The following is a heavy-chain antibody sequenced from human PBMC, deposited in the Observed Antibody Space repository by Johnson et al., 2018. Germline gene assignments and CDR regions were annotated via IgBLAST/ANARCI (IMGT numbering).Heavy chain of an antibody. V-gene: IGHV3-30*18. CDR2: TSYDGYNK. D-gene: IGHD3-22*01. CDR3: AKEKTQDSSAYYRPHDAFDI. CDR1: GFTFSSYA. J-gene: IGHJ3*02. Sequence: QVQLVESGGGVVQPGRSLRVSCAASGFTFSSYAMHWVRQAPGKGLEWVAATSYDGYNKYYADSVKGRVTISRDNSKNPVFLQMNSLRAEDTAVYYCAKEKTQDSSAYYRPHDAFDIWGQGTMVTVSS.